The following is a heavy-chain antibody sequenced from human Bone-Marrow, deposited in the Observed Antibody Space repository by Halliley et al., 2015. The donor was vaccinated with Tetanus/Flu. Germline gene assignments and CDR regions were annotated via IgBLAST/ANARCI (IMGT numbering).Heavy chain of an antibody. CDR3: ARQEGAFDI. J-gene: IGHJ3*02. V-gene: IGHV5-51*01. CDR2: IYPGASDP. Sequence: GRGWRGNIYPGASDPRYSPSFQGQVTMSVDKFTSTAYLQWSSLRPSDSAMYYCARQEGAFDIWGQGTMVSVSS.